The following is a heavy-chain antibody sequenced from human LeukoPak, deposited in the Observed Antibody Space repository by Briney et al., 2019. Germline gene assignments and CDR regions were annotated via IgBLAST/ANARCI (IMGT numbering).Heavy chain of an antibody. D-gene: IGHD5-18*01. Sequence: PGGSLRLSCAASGFTFSTFAMIWVRQPPGKGLEWVSSIFPSGGEIHYADSVRGRFTISRDNSKSILSLQMNSLRAEDTAIYYCATYIQVLLPFESWGQGTLVTVSS. CDR1: GFTFSTFA. CDR3: ATYIQVLLPFES. CDR2: IFPSGGEI. J-gene: IGHJ4*02. V-gene: IGHV3-23*01.